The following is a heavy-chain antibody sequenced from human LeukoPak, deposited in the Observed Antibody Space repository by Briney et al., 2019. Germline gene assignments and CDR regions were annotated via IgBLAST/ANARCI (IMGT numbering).Heavy chain of an antibody. V-gene: IGHV3-30*02. CDR3: AKRPDRPYSCSGLSCYSHMDV. CDR2: ILFDGSNK. CDR1: GFLFRIHA. D-gene: IGHD2-15*01. Sequence: GGSLRLSYAASGFLFRIHAMHWVRQAPGKGLEWVAFILFDGSNKYYADSVKGRFSISRDNSKNTVYLQMNSLRGESTAVYSCAKRPDRPYSCSGLSCYSHMDVWGKGTTVTVSS. J-gene: IGHJ6*03.